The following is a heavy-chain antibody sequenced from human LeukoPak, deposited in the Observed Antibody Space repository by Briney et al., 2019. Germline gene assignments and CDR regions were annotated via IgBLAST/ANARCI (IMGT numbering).Heavy chain of an antibody. J-gene: IGHJ3*02. CDR3: ARAIWTVTTGLDAFDI. Sequence: NPSQTLSLTCTVSGGSISSGGYYWSWIRQHPGKGLEWIGYIYYSGSTYYNPSLKSRVTISVDTSKNQFSLKLSSVTAADTAVYYCARAIWTVTTGLDAFDIWGQGTMVTVSS. D-gene: IGHD4-17*01. CDR1: GGSISSGGYY. V-gene: IGHV4-31*03. CDR2: IYYSGST.